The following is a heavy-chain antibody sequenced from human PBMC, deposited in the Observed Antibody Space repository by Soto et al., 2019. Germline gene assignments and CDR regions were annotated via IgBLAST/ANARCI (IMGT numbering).Heavy chain of an antibody. V-gene: IGHV3-21*01. CDR2: ISSGSSDT. CDR1: GFTFNSYS. J-gene: IGHJ4*02. CDR3: ARVAY. Sequence: GGSLRLSCVGFGFTFNSYSMTWVRQAPGKGLEWVASISSGSSDTWYADSVKGRFIISRDNAQNSLFLQMNTLRPEDTAMYYCARVAYWGPGTQVTVSS.